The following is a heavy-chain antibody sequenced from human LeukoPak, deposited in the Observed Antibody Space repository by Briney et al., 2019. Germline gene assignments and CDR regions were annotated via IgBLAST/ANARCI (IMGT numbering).Heavy chain of an antibody. D-gene: IGHD4-23*01. CDR2: IYSSGST. J-gene: IGHJ4*02. CDR1: GASIRSYY. V-gene: IGHV4-4*07. CDR3: ARGGKATVVTM. Sequence: SETLSLTCSVSGASIRSYYWSWIRQPAGKGLEWIGRIYSSGSTNYNPSLKSRVSMSVDTSKNQFSLKLTSVTAADTAVYYCARGGKATVVTMWGQGILVTVSS.